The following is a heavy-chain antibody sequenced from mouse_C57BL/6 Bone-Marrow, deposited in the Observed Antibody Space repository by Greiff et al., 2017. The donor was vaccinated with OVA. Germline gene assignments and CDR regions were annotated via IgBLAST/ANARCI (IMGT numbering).Heavy chain of an antibody. D-gene: IGHD1-1*01. CDR2: IDPENGDT. CDR1: GFNIKDDY. J-gene: IGHJ2*01. CDR3: TIYGSRGY. Sequence: VQLQQSGAELVRPGASVKLSCTASGFNIKDDYMPWVKQRPEQGLEWIGWIDPENGDTEYASKFQGKATITADTSSNTAYLQLSSLTSEDTAVYYCTIYGSRGYWGQGTTLTVSS. V-gene: IGHV14-4*01.